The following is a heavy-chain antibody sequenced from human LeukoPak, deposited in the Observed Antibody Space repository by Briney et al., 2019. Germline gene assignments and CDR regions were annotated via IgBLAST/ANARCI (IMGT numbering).Heavy chain of an antibody. D-gene: IGHD3-10*01. CDR1: GFTFSSYG. V-gene: IGHV3-33*01. CDR3: ARDMRGDGVFDY. J-gene: IGHJ4*02. CDR2: IWYDGSNK. Sequence: GGSLRLSCAASGFTFSSYGMHWVRQAPGKGLEWVAVIWYDGSNKYYADSVKGRFTISRDNSKNTLYLQMNSLRAEDTAVYYCARDMRGDGVFDYWSQGTLVTVSS.